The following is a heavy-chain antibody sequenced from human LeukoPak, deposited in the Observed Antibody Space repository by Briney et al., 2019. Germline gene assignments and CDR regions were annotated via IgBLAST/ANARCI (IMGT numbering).Heavy chain of an antibody. CDR3: ARDTYYSSDN. D-gene: IGHD3-22*01. V-gene: IGHV3-7*05. CDR1: GFTFSNYW. J-gene: IGHJ4*02. CDR2: IKHDGSQK. Sequence: GGTLRLSCATSGFTFSNYWMSWVRQAPGKGLEWVANIKHDGSQKYYLDSVKGRFTISRDNVKNSLYLQMNSLRAADTAVYYCARDTYYSSDNWGQGTLVTVSS.